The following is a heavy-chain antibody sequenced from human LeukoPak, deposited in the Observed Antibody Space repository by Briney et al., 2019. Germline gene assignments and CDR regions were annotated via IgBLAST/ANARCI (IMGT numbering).Heavy chain of an antibody. Sequence: PSETLSLTCTVSGGSISSYYWSWMRQHPGKGLEWIGYNYYSGSTNYNPSLKSRVTISVDTSKNQFSLKLSSVTAADTAVYYCARGVVVAATHFDYWGQGTVVSVSS. CDR1: GGSISSYY. V-gene: IGHV4-59*01. D-gene: IGHD2-15*01. CDR3: ARGVVVAATHFDY. J-gene: IGHJ4*02. CDR2: NYYSGST.